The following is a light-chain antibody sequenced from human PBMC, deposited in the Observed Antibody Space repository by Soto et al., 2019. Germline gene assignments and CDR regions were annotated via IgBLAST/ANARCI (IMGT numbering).Light chain of an antibody. CDR1: QSVSSY. V-gene: IGKV3-11*01. J-gene: IGKJ4*01. Sequence: EAELTQSQATLSLSPGERPTLSCRASQSVSSYLAWYQQKPGQAPRLLIYDASNRATGIPARFSGSGSGTDFTLTISSLEPADFAVYYCQQRSNCPLTFGGGTKVDIK. CDR2: DAS. CDR3: QQRSNCPLT.